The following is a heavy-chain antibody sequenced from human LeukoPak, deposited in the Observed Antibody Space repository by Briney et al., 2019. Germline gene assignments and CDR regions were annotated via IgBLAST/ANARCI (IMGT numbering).Heavy chain of an antibody. CDR3: ARDSGYNWNDPPDY. Sequence: GGSLRLSCAASGFTFSSYWMNWVRQAPGKGLEWVANIKQDGSEKYYVDSVKGRFTISRDNAKNSLYLQMNSLRAEDTAVYYCARDSGYNWNDPPDYWGQGTLVTVSS. V-gene: IGHV3-7*01. CDR2: IKQDGSEK. CDR1: GFTFSSYW. D-gene: IGHD1-1*01. J-gene: IGHJ4*02.